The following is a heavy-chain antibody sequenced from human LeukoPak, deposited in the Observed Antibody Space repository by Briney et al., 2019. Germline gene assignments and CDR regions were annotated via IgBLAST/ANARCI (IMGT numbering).Heavy chain of an antibody. Sequence: SETPSLTCTVSGGSISSGGYYWSWIRQHPGKGLEWIGYVYYSGSTYYNPSLKSRVTVSVDTSKNQFSLKLSSVTAADTAVYYCARVLLGVVPTMSDIWGQGTMVTVSS. D-gene: IGHD2-2*01. J-gene: IGHJ3*02. CDR1: GGSISSGGYY. V-gene: IGHV4-31*03. CDR2: VYYSGST. CDR3: ARVLLGVVPTMSDI.